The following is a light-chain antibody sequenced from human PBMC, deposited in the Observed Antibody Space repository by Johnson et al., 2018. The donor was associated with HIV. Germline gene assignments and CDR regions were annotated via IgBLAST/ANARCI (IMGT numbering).Light chain of an antibody. CDR2: DNN. CDR3: GTWDSSLSAGRV. V-gene: IGLV1-51*01. J-gene: IGLJ1*01. Sequence: QSVLTQSPSVSAAPGQKVTISCSGSSSNIGNNYVSWYQQLPGTAPKLLIYDNNKRPSGIPDRFSGSKSGTSATLGISGLQTGDEADYYCGTWDSSLSAGRVFGTGTKFPVL. CDR1: SSNIGNNY.